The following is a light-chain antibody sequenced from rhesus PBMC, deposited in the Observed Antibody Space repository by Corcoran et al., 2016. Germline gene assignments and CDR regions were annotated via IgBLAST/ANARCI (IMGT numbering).Light chain of an antibody. CDR2: GAS. J-gene: IGKJ3*01. CDR1: QSVSSY. Sequence: ESVMTQSPTTLSLSTGESATLSCRASQSVSSYLVWYQKKPGQPPRPLIYGASSKATGSPDRFSGSGSGTDFSLTISSLEPEDFAFYYCQATSDFFTFGPGTTLDIQ. V-gene: IGKV3-31*02. CDR3: QATSDFFT.